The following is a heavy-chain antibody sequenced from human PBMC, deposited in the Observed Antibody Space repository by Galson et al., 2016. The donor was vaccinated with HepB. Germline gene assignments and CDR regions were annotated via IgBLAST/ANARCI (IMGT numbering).Heavy chain of an antibody. CDR1: GYNFSNYG. Sequence: SVKVSCKASGYNFSNYGISWVRQAPGQGLEFLGWISAYTANTIYAQKFQARVTVTTVTATSPAYLALRSLRSDATAIYYCAKSPSMGHYFYFGMDVWGPGTAVTVSS. D-gene: IGHD2/OR15-2a*01. CDR2: ISAYTANT. CDR3: AKSPSMGHYFYFGMDV. J-gene: IGHJ6*02. V-gene: IGHV1-18*04.